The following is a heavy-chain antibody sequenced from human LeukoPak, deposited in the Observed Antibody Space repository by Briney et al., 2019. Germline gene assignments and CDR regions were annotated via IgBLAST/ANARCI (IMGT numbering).Heavy chain of an antibody. CDR2: INPNSGET. CDR1: GYSLTGYY. CDR3: VRWDGYSSSPDY. V-gene: IGHV1-2*06. D-gene: IGHD6-13*01. J-gene: IGHJ4*02. Sequence: ASVKVSCKASGYSLTGYYMHWVRQAPGQGLEWMGRINPNSGETGYAQEFQGRVSMTRDMSISTIYMELARLKSDDTAFYYCVRWDGYSSSPDYWGQGSLVTVSS.